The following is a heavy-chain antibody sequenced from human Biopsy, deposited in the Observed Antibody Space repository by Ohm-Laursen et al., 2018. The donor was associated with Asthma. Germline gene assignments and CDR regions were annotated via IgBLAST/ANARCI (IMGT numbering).Heavy chain of an antibody. J-gene: IGHJ4*02. D-gene: IGHD3-3*01. Sequence: GTLSLTCTVSGSSISGFYWSWIRQPPGKGLEWIGYIYYTETTNYNPSLKSRVSISVDTSKNQFSLKLTSVTAADTAVYYCARDFGGWYYFDNWGQGSLVTVSS. CDR3: ARDFGGWYYFDN. CDR1: GSSISGFY. CDR2: IYYTETT. V-gene: IGHV4-59*01.